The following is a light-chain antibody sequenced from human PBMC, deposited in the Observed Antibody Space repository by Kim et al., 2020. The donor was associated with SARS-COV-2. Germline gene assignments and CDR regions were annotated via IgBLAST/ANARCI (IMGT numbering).Light chain of an antibody. CDR3: QSSDSSLSGV. V-gene: IGLV1-40*01. CDR1: GYD. CDR2: ANN. J-gene: IGLJ3*02. Sequence: GYDVHWYQQRPGTAPRLLIYANNKRPSGVPDRFSGSKSGTSASLAITGLQAEDEAVYYCQSSDSSLSGVFGGGTQLTVL.